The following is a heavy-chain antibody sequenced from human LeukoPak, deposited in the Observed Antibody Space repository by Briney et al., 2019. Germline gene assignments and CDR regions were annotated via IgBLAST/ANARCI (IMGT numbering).Heavy chain of an antibody. V-gene: IGHV3-23*01. CDR2: ISGSGGST. Sequence: GSLRLSCAASGFTFSSYAMSWVRQAPGKGLEWVSAISGSGGSTYDADAVKGRFTISRYNSKNTLYLQMNSLRAEDTAVYYCAKSDDVQQQLGLDYYYGMDVWGQGTTVTVSS. J-gene: IGHJ6*02. D-gene: IGHD6-13*01. CDR1: GFTFSSYA. CDR3: AKSDDVQQQLGLDYYYGMDV.